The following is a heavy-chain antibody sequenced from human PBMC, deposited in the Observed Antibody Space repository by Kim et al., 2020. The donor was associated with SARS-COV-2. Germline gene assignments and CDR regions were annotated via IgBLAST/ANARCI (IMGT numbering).Heavy chain of an antibody. V-gene: IGHV4-59*13. CDR1: GGSISSYY. CDR3: ARAASGWYYCMDV. CDR2: IHYSGST. D-gene: IGHD6-19*01. J-gene: IGHJ6*02. Sequence: SETLSLTCTVSGGSISSYYWSWIRQPPGRGLEWIGYIHYSGSTDYSPSLRSRLTISVDTSKNEFSLKVSSVTAADTAVYYCARAASGWYYCMDVWGQGTTVTVSS.